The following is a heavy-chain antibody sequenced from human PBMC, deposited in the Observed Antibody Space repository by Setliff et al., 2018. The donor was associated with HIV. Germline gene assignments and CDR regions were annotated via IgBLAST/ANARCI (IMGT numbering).Heavy chain of an antibody. CDR2: TNPQSDIA. J-gene: IGHJ4*02. Sequence: SVKVSCKASGFTFNHYALSWVRQAPGQRPEWMGGTNPQSDIANYAQRFQGRVTITADHSTTTTYMELTSLRADDTAVFYCATVPPSGTYLDYWGPGMLVTVSS. CDR1: GFTFNHYA. CDR3: ATVPPSGTYLDY. V-gene: IGHV1-69*10. D-gene: IGHD3-10*01.